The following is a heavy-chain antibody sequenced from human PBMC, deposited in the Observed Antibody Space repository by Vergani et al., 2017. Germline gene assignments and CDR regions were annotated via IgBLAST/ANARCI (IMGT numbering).Heavy chain of an antibody. CDR2: ITGSGGST. V-gene: IGHV3-23*01. Sequence: EVQLLESGGGLVQPGGSLRLSCAASGFTFSSYAMSWVRQAPGKGLEWVSAITGSGGSTYYADSVKGRFTISRDNSKNTLYLQMNSLRVEDTAVYYCAKDYSGSYWTTFDYWGQGTLVTVSS. D-gene: IGHD1-26*01. J-gene: IGHJ4*02. CDR3: AKDYSGSYWTTFDY. CDR1: GFTFSSYA.